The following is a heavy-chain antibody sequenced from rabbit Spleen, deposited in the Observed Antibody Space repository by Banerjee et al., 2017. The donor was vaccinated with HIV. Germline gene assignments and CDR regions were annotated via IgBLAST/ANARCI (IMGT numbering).Heavy chain of an antibody. J-gene: IGHJ4*01. CDR1: GFSFSSSYY. V-gene: IGHV1S45*01. CDR3: ARAYTYSGAAYAFNL. D-gene: IGHD6-1*01. CDR2: IYAGSSGST. Sequence: QEQLVESGGGLVQPEGSLTLTCTASGFSFSSSYYMCWVRQAPGKGLEWIACIYAGSSGSTYYASWAKGRFTISKSSSTTVTLQMTSLTAADTATYFCARAYTYSGAAYAFNLWGPGTLVTVS.